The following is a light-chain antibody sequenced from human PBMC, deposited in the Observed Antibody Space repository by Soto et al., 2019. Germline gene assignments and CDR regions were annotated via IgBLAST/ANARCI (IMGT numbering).Light chain of an antibody. CDR2: GAS. Sequence: EIVMTQSPSTLSVSPGERATLSCRASQSVSSSLAWYQQKPCHAPRLLIYGASTRATGIPARFSGSGSGTEVTLTINSLQSEDFAVYYSQNYHKWAPMYTFCHGNQVDIK. CDR1: QSVSSS. CDR3: QNYHKWAPMYT. J-gene: IGKJ3*01. V-gene: IGKV3-15*01.